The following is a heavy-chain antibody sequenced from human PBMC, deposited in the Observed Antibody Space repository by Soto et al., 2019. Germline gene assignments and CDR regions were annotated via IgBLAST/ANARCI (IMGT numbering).Heavy chain of an antibody. V-gene: IGHV3-30*19. J-gene: IGHJ4*02. D-gene: IGHD6-19*01. CDR2: ISKDGLDR. Sequence: GALRLSCVVSGFTFSDFGMHWVRQSPGEGLAWVASISKDGLDRYYSESVKGRFTISRDDSKNTVFLQMNSLKVEDTAAYFCASPREGQWLVFDHWGQRTLVTVSS. CDR3: ASPREGQWLVFDH. CDR1: GFTFSDFG.